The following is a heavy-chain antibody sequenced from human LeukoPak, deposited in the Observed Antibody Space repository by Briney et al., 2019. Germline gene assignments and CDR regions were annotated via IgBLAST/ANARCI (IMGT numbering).Heavy chain of an antibody. CDR1: GYSFTSYW. CDR2: IYPGDSDT. D-gene: IGHD6-13*01. V-gene: IGHV5-51*01. J-gene: IGHJ6*02. Sequence: GESLKISCKGSGYSFTSYWIGWVRRMPGKGLEWMGIIYPGDSDTRYSPSFQGQVTISADKSISTAYLQWSSLKASDTAMYYCARHYPYSSSWYVPYYYGMDVWGQGTTVTVSS. CDR3: ARHYPYSSSWYVPYYYGMDV.